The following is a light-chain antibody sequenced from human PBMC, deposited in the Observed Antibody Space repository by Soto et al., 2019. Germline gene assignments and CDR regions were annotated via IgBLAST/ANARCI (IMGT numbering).Light chain of an antibody. CDR1: QGISNF. Sequence: DIQLTQSPSFLSASVGDRVTSTCRARQGISNFLAWYQQKPGKAPKLLIYAASTLQSGVPSRVSGSGSGTEFTLTISSLQPEDFATYYGQQLNSYLFTFGPGTKVDIK. CDR2: AAS. J-gene: IGKJ3*01. V-gene: IGKV1-9*01. CDR3: QQLNSYLFT.